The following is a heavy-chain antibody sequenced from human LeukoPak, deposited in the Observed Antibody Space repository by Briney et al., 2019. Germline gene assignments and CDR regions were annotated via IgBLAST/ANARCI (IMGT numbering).Heavy chain of an antibody. V-gene: IGHV3-23*01. CDR2: ISGSGGST. CDR1: GFTFSSYG. CDR3: ARFQRVAAGSEY. D-gene: IGHD6-13*01. Sequence: PGGSLRLSCAASGFTFSSYGMSWVRQAPGKGLEWVSAISGSGGSTYYADSVKGRFTISRDNSKNTLYLQMNSLRAEDTAVYYCARFQRVAAGSEYWGQGTLVTVSS. J-gene: IGHJ4*02.